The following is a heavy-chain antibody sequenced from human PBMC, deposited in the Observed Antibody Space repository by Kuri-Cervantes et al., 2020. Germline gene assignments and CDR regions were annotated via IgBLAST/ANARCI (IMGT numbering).Heavy chain of an antibody. D-gene: IGHD3-22*01. J-gene: IGHJ4*02. CDR1: GFTFSSYW. Sequence: GGSLRLSCAASGFTFSSYWMSWVRQAPGKGLEWVANIKQDGSEKYYVVPVKGRFTISRDNAKNSLFLQMHSLRVEDTAIYHCARLRGGYDFDYWGQGTLVTVSS. CDR2: IKQDGSEK. V-gene: IGHV3-7*01. CDR3: ARLRGGYDFDY.